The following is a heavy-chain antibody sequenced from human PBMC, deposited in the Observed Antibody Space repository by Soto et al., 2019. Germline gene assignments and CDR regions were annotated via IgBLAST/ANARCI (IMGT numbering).Heavy chain of an antibody. V-gene: IGHV5-10-1*01. CDR1: GYSFTSYW. CDR2: IDPSDSYT. CDR3: ARHSEDDVFGVVITRYYYYYGMDV. D-gene: IGHD3-3*01. Sequence: GESLKISCKGSGYSFTSYWISWVRQMPGKGLEWMGRIDPSDSYTNYSPSFQGHVTISADKSISTAYLQWSSLKASDTAMYYCARHSEDDVFGVVITRYYYYYGMDVWGQGTTVTVSS. J-gene: IGHJ6*02.